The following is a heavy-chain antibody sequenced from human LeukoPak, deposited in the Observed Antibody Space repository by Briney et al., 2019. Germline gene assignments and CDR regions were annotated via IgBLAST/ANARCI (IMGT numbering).Heavy chain of an antibody. CDR2: INHSGST. CDR3: ARGTITMVRGVIFFGYYGMDA. V-gene: IGHV4-34*01. CDR1: GGSFSGYY. Sequence: SETLSLTCAVYGGSFSGYYWSWIRQPPGKGLEWIGEINHSGSTNYNPSLKSRVTISVDTSKNQFSLKLSSVTAADTAVYYCARGTITMVRGVIFFGYYGMDAWGQGTTVTVSS. J-gene: IGHJ6*02. D-gene: IGHD3-10*01.